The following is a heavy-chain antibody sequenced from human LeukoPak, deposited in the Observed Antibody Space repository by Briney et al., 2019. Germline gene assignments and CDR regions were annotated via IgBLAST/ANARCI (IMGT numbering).Heavy chain of an antibody. CDR2: IRSKANSYAT. D-gene: IGHD3-3*01. CDR3: AKGHRFLDDFWSGLPYYYYYYMDV. Sequence: GGSLRLSCAASGFTFSGSAMHWVRQASGKGLEWVGRIRSKANSYATAYAASVKGRFTISRDDSKNTAYLQMNSLKTEDTAVYYCAKGHRFLDDFWSGLPYYYYYYMDVWGKGTTVTVSS. V-gene: IGHV3-73*01. CDR1: GFTFSGSA. J-gene: IGHJ6*03.